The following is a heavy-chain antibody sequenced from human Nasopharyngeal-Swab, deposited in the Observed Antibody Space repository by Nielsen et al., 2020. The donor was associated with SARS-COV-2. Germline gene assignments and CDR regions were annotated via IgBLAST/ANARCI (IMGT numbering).Heavy chain of an antibody. Sequence: SVKVSCKTYGGTFSTYAISWVRQAPGQGLEWMGRIIPLFGIANYAQKFQGRVTITADKSMSTAYMELSSLRSEDTAVYYCAREAGDSSGYTLVFWDSWGQGTLVTVSS. CDR2: IIPLFGIA. V-gene: IGHV1-69*04. J-gene: IGHJ4*02. CDR3: AREAGDSSGYTLVFWDS. D-gene: IGHD3-22*01. CDR1: GGTFSTYA.